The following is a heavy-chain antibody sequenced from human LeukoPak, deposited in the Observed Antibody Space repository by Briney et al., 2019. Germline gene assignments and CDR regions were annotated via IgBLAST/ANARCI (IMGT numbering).Heavy chain of an antibody. CDR1: GGSISSYY. Sequence: SETLSLTCTVSGGSISSYYWSWIRQPPGKGLEWIGYISYSGSTNYSPSLQSRVTISVDTSKRRFSLKLSSVTAADTAMYYCARYYYDSTGYYSGWFDPWGQGTLVTVSS. V-gene: IGHV4-59*01. CDR2: ISYSGST. D-gene: IGHD3-22*01. J-gene: IGHJ5*02. CDR3: ARYYYDSTGYYSGWFDP.